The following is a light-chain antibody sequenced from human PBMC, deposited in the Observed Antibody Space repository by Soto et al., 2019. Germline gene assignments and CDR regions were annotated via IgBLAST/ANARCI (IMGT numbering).Light chain of an antibody. J-gene: IGKJ4*01. CDR3: LQANNFPVT. CDR1: QGIGSW. CDR2: PAS. V-gene: IGKV1-12*01. Sequence: DIQMTQSPSFVSASIGDRVTITCRASQGIGSWLAWYQQVPGRAPRLLIFPASPFQSGVSSRFRGSGSGTDFTLTITSLPPEDFATYFWLQANNFPVTFGEGTKVEMK.